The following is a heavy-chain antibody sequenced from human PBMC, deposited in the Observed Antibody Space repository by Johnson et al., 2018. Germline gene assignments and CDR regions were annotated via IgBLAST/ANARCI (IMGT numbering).Heavy chain of an antibody. D-gene: IGHD1-26*01. CDR2: IYPGDSDT. CDR1: GYSFTSYW. J-gene: IGHJ3*02. V-gene: IGHV5-51*01. Sequence: VRLVQSGAEVKKPGESLKISCKGSGYSFTSYWIGWVRQMPGKGLAWLGIIYPGDSDTRYSPSFQGQVTISADKSISPANLQWGSLKAPDTAMSYCVRQGGRGIRDAFDIWGQGTMVTVSS. CDR3: VRQGGRGIRDAFDI.